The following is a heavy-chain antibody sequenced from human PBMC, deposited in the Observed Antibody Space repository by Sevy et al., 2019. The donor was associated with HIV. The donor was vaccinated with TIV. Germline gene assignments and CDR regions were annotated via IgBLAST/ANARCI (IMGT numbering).Heavy chain of an antibody. V-gene: IGHV3-11*01. Sequence: GGSLRLSCAASGFTFSDYYMSWIRQAPGKGLEWVSYISSSGSTIYYADSVKGRFTISRDNAKSSLYLQMNSLRAEDTAVYYCASYYYDSSAAIDYWGQGTLVTVSS. CDR2: ISSSGSTI. D-gene: IGHD3-22*01. CDR1: GFTFSDYY. CDR3: ASYYYDSSAAIDY. J-gene: IGHJ4*02.